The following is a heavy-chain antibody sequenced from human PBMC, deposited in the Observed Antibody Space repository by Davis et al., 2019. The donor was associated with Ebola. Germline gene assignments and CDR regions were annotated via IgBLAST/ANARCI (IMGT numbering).Heavy chain of an antibody. D-gene: IGHD1-26*01. J-gene: IGHJ4*02. CDR2: IWYDGNTK. CDR1: GFTFSNYA. CDR3: ARDASYSGSYLDY. V-gene: IGHV3-33*01. Sequence: PGGSLILSCAASGFTFSNYAMHWARQAPGKGLEWVAVIWYDGNTKYYADYVKGRFTISRDNSKNTLYVQMNSLRAEDTAVYYCARDASYSGSYLDYWGQGTLVIVSS.